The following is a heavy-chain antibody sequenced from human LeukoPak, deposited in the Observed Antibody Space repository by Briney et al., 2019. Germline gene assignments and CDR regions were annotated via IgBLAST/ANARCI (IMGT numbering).Heavy chain of an antibody. CDR3: AKEIAAAGYYYYYGMDV. CDR2: ISYDGSNK. Sequence: GGSLRLSCAASGFTFSSYGMHWVRQAPGKGLEWVAVISYDGSNKYYADSVKGRFTTSRDNSKNTLYLRMNSLRAEGTAVYYCAKEIAAAGYYYYYGMDVWGQGTTVTVSS. CDR1: GFTFSSYG. J-gene: IGHJ6*02. V-gene: IGHV3-30*18. D-gene: IGHD6-13*01.